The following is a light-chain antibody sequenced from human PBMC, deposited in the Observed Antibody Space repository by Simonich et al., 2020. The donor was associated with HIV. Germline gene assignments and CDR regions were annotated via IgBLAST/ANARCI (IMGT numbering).Light chain of an antibody. CDR2: GAS. CDR3: QQYSKWPPWT. V-gene: IGKV3-15*01. J-gene: IGKJ1*01. CDR1: QSVSSN. Sequence: EIVLTQSPATLSLSPGERATLSCRASQSVSSNLAWYQQKPGQAPRLLIYGASTRATGIPARFSGSGSGTEFTLTISSLQSEDFAVYYCQQYSKWPPWTFGQGTKVEIK.